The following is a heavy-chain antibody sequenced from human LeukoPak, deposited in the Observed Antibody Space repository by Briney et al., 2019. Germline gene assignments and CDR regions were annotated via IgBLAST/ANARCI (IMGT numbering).Heavy chain of an antibody. CDR1: GFTFSRNW. CDR3: ARKEVFGVVIAADYYMDV. CDR2: IKQDGSEK. Sequence: GGSLRLSCAASGFTFSRNWMSWVRQAPGKGLEWVANIKQDGSEKYYVDSVKGRFTISRDNAKNSLYLQMNSLRAEDTAVYYCARKEVFGVVIAADYYMDVWGKGTTVTVS. D-gene: IGHD3-3*01. J-gene: IGHJ6*03. V-gene: IGHV3-7*01.